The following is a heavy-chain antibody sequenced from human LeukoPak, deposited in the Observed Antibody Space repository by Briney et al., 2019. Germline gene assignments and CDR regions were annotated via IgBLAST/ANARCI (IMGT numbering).Heavy chain of an antibody. D-gene: IGHD6-19*01. J-gene: IGHJ4*02. CDR2: IKQDGSEK. Sequence: GGSLRLSCAASGFTFSSYWMIWVRQAPGKGRDWVANIKQDGSEKHYVDSVKGRFIISRDNAKNSLSLQMSSLRVEDPAVSYCASSVEEWLVREIYWGQGTLVTVSS. CDR1: GFTFSSYW. V-gene: IGHV3-7*01. CDR3: ASSVEEWLVREIY.